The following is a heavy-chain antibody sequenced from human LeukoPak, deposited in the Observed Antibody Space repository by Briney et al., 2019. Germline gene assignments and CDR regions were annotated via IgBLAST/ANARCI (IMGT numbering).Heavy chain of an antibody. CDR2: INPNSGGT. J-gene: IGHJ1*01. V-gene: IGHV1-2*02. CDR1: GYSFTSYG. CDR3: ARDSYFQH. Sequence: ASVKVSCKASGYSFTSYGISWVRQAPGQGLEWMGWINPNSGGTNYAQKFQGRVTMTRDTSISTAYMELSRLRSDDTAVYYCARDSYFQHWGQGTLVTVSS.